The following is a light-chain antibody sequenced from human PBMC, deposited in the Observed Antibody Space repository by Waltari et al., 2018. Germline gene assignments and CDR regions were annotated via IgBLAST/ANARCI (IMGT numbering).Light chain of an antibody. CDR1: SRDVGGYAY. Sequence: QSALTQPASVSASPGQSITSYCTGTSRDVGGYAYVSWYQHHPGKAPPLIIYDVKKRPSGVSHRFSASKSGNTASLTIFGLQAEDEADYYCISYTSTTTYVVVGGGTKLTVL. CDR3: ISYTSTTTYVV. CDR2: DVK. V-gene: IGLV2-14*03. J-gene: IGLJ2*01.